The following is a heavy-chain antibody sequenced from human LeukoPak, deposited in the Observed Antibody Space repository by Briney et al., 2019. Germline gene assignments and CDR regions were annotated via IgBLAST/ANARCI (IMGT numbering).Heavy chain of an antibody. J-gene: IGHJ5*02. D-gene: IGHD2-2*01. CDR2: INHSGST. Sequence: SETLSLTCAVYGGSFSGCYWSWIRQPPGKGLEWIGEINHSGSTNYNPSLKSRVTISVDTSKNQFSLKLSSVTAADTAVYYCARGLDQLLNWFDPWGQGTLVTVSS. CDR3: ARGLDQLLNWFDP. CDR1: GGSFSGCY. V-gene: IGHV4-34*01.